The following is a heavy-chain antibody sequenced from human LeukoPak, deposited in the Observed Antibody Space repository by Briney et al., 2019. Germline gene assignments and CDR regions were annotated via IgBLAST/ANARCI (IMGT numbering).Heavy chain of an antibody. CDR2: IKQDGTEQ. D-gene: IGHD6-19*01. CDR1: GFTFTTYW. V-gene: IGHV3-7*03. CDR3: AKSDSSGWNDAFDI. J-gene: IGHJ3*02. Sequence: GGSLRLSCAASGFTFTTYWLGWVRQPPGKGLEGVANIKQDGTEQYYVDSVKGRFTISRDNAKNSLYLLMNSLRTEDTALYYCAKSDSSGWNDAFDIWGQGTMVTVSS.